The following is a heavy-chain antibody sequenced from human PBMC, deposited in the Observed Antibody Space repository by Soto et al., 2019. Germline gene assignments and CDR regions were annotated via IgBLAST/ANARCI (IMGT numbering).Heavy chain of an antibody. Sequence: EVQLVESGGGLVQPGGSLRLSCAASGFTFSSYSMNWVRQAPGKGLEWVSYISSSSSTIYYADSVKGRFTISRDNAKNSLYLQMNNRRDEDTAVYYCPRDLSYDFWSGYSRLYYYGMDVWGQGTTVTVSS. V-gene: IGHV3-48*02. J-gene: IGHJ6*02. D-gene: IGHD3-3*01. CDR3: PRDLSYDFWSGYSRLYYYGMDV. CDR1: GFTFSSYS. CDR2: ISSSSSTI.